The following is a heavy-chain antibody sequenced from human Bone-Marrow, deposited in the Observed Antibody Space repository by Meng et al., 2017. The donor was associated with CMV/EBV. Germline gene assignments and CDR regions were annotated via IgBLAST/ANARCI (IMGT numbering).Heavy chain of an antibody. CDR3: ARHCSSTSCYIGNYGMDV. V-gene: IGHV1-18*01. Sequence: ASVKVSCKASGYTFTSYGISWVRQAPGQGLEWMGWISGYNGNTNYAQKLQGRVTRTTDTSTSTAYMELRNLRSDDTTVYYCARHCSSTSCYIGNYGMDVWGQGTTATVPS. D-gene: IGHD2-2*02. CDR1: GYTFTSYG. CDR2: ISGYNGNT. J-gene: IGHJ6*02.